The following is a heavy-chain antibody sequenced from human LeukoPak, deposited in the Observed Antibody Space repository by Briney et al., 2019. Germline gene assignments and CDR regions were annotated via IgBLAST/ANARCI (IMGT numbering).Heavy chain of an antibody. CDR2: ITNGITTK. J-gene: IGHJ4*02. Sequence: GGSLRLSCAASGFTFSDYYMSWIRQAPGKGLEWLSYITNGITTKYYADSVKGRFTISRDNAKNLVYLQMNSLRAEDTAVYYCARGSSPIDYWGQGTLVTVSS. CDR1: GFTFSDYY. CDR3: ARGSSPIDY. D-gene: IGHD6-19*01. V-gene: IGHV3-11*04.